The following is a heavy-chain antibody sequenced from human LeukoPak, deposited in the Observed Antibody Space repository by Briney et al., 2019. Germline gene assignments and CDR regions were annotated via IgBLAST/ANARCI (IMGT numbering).Heavy chain of an antibody. J-gene: IGHJ6*03. CDR3: ARVKAAAGRGLGYYYYYMDV. CDR1: GGSIGNFY. D-gene: IGHD6-13*01. Sequence: PSETLSLTCTVSGGSIGNFYWNWIRQPAGKGLEWIGRIFTTGSTNCNPSLKSRVTMSVATSKNQLSLRLSSVAAADTAVYYCARVKAAAGRGLGYYYYYMDVWGKGTTVTISS. CDR2: IFTTGST. V-gene: IGHV4-4*07.